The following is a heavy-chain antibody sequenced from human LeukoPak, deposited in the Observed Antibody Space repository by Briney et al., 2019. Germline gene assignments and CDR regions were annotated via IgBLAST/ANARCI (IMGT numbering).Heavy chain of an antibody. Sequence: GGSLRLSCAASGFTFSSYSMNWVRQAPGKGLEWVSSISSSSSYIYYADSVKGRFTISRDNAKNSLYLQMNSLRAEDTAVYYCARDPCSSTSCYSEGFDYWGQGTLVTVSS. J-gene: IGHJ4*02. CDR1: GFTFSSYS. V-gene: IGHV3-21*01. CDR3: ARDPCSSTSCYSEGFDY. D-gene: IGHD2-2*01. CDR2: ISSSSSYI.